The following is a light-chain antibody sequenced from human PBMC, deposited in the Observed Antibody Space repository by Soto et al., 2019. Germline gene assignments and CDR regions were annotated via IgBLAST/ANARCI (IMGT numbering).Light chain of an antibody. J-gene: IGLJ1*01. CDR2: EVS. CDR1: SSDVGGYNY. CDR3: SSYAGSNNFDV. V-gene: IGLV2-8*01. Sequence: QSAPTPAPSASRAPGQAVTISCTGNSSDVGGYNYVSWYQQHPGKAPKLMIYEVSKRPSGVPDRFSGSKSGNTASLTVSGLQAEDEADYYCSSYAGSNNFDVFGTGTKVTVL.